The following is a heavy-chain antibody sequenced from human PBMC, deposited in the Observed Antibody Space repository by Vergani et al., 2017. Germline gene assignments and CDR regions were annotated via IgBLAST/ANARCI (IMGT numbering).Heavy chain of an antibody. Sequence: QVQLQASGPGRVKPSQTLSLTCTVSGGSISSYYWSWIRQPPGKGLEWIGYIYYSGSTNYNPSLKSRVTISVDTSKNQFSLKLSSVTAADTAVYYCAGVVSFGVVRVGWFDPWGQGTLVTVSS. CDR2: IYYSGST. J-gene: IGHJ5*02. D-gene: IGHD3-3*01. CDR1: GGSISSYY. CDR3: AGVVSFGVVRVGWFDP. V-gene: IGHV4-59*01.